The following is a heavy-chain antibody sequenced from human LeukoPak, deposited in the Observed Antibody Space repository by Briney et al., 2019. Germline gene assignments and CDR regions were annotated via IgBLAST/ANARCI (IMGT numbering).Heavy chain of an antibody. CDR1: GYTFTDYW. J-gene: IGHJ4*02. D-gene: IGHD6-19*01. CDR3: ATAGSGWGFDH. CDR2: IYPGDFDT. Sequence: GESLKISCRASGYTFTDYWIGWVRQMPGKGLEWMGIIYPGDFDTRYSPSFQGQVTISADKSISTAYLQWNSLKASDTAMYYCATAGSGWGFDHWGQGTLLTVSS. V-gene: IGHV5-51*01.